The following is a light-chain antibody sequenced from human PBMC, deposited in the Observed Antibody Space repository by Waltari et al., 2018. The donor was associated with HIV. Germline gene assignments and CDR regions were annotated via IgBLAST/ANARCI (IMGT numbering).Light chain of an antibody. CDR1: QSIDYY. J-gene: IGKJ4*01. Sequence: RITITCRANQSIDYYLNWYQQMPGRAPNLLIYGVSNLERGVPSRFNGSGSGTDFTLVVNNLRPEDFGTYYCQQTFETPGSFGGGTKV. CDR2: GVS. V-gene: IGKV1-39*01. CDR3: QQTFETPGS.